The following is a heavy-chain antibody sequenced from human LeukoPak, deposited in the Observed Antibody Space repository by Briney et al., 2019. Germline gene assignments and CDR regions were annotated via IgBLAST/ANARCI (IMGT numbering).Heavy chain of an antibody. D-gene: IGHD6-19*01. J-gene: IGHJ4*02. Sequence: GGSLRLSCAVSGFTFSNYYMSWVRQAPGKGLEWVSYISSISSTMYYADSVKGRFTISRDNAKNSLYLQMNSLRAEDTALYYCARVSDISVAAYFDYWGQGTLVTVSS. CDR2: ISSISSTM. CDR3: ARVSDISVAAYFDY. V-gene: IGHV3-11*01. CDR1: GFTFSNYY.